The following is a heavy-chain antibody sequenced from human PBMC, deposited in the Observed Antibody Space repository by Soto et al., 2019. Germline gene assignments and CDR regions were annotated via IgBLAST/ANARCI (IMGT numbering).Heavy chain of an antibody. CDR3: KTAWLRGSYYYYMDV. CDR1: GFTFSNAW. J-gene: IGHJ6*03. D-gene: IGHD5-12*01. V-gene: IGHV3-15*01. Sequence: GGSLRLSCAASGFTFSNAWMSWVRQAPGKGLEWVGRIKSKTDGGTTDYAETVKGRFTISRDDSKNTLYLQMNSLKTEDTAVYYCKTAWLRGSYYYYMDVWGKGTTVTVSS. CDR2: IKSKTDGGTT.